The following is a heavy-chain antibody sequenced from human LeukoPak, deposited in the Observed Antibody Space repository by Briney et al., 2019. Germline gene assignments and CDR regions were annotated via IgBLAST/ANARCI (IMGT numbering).Heavy chain of an antibody. D-gene: IGHD2-2*01. J-gene: IGHJ4*02. CDR3: ASSRYCSSTSCHLRDY. V-gene: IGHV4-30-4*08. CDR2: IYYSGST. Sequence: SETLSLTCTVSGGSISSGDYYWSWVRQPPGKGLEWIGYIYYSGSTYYNPSLKSRVTISVDTSKNQFSLKLSSVTAADTAVYYCASSRYCSSTSCHLRDYWGQGTLVTVSS. CDR1: GGSISSGDYY.